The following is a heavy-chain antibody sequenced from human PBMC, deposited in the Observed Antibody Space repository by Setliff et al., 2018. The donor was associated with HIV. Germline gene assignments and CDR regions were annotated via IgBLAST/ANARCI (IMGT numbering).Heavy chain of an antibody. CDR1: GGTFSSYA. V-gene: IGHV1-69*13. D-gene: IGHD3-22*01. CDR2: IIPVFGTT. J-gene: IGHJ4*02. CDR3: ARGGVYYYDSNGWSMDY. Sequence: SVKVSCKASGGTFSSYAISWVRQAPGQGLDWMGGIIPVFGTTNYAQKFQGRVTITADESTSTAYMELSSLRSEDTAVYYCARGGVYYYDSNGWSMDYWGQGTLVTVSS.